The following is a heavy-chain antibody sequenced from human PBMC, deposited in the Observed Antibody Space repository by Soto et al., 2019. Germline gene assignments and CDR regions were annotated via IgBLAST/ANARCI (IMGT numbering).Heavy chain of an antibody. V-gene: IGHV4-39*01. CDR3: ARNRLRWDSNYFDY. CDR1: GGSISSSSYY. D-gene: IGHD4-17*01. Sequence: SETLSLTCTVSGGSISSSSYYWGWIRQPPGKGLEWIGSIYYSGSTYYNPSLKSRVTISVDTSKNQFSLKLSSVTAADTAVYYCARNRLRWDSNYFDYWGQGTLVTVS. CDR2: IYYSGST. J-gene: IGHJ4*02.